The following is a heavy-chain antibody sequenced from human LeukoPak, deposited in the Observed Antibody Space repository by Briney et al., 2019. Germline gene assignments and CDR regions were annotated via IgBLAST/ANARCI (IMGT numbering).Heavy chain of an antibody. Sequence: GGSLRLSCAASGFTFSSYAMSWVRQAPGKGLEWVSAISGNGDYTYYADPVKGRFTISRDNSKNTLYLQMNNLRAEDTAVYYCASQKAIDYWGQGTLVTVSS. CDR1: GFTFSSYA. V-gene: IGHV3-23*01. CDR2: ISGNGDYT. CDR3: ASQKAIDY. J-gene: IGHJ4*02.